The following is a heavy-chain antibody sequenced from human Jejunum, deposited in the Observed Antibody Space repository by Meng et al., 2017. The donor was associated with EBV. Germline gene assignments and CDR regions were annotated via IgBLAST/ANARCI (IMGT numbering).Heavy chain of an antibody. CDR1: GYTFTSSG. Sequence: QGHLVQSGSELKKPGASVKVSCKASGYTFTSSGINWVRQAPGQGLEWMGWINTNTGYPTYAQDFTGRFVFSLDTSVSTAYLQITSLSTEDNAVYYCARVRPGGGWFDPWGQGTLVTVSS. CDR3: ARVRPGGGWFDP. J-gene: IGHJ5*02. D-gene: IGHD2-8*02. V-gene: IGHV7-4-1*02. CDR2: INTNTGYP.